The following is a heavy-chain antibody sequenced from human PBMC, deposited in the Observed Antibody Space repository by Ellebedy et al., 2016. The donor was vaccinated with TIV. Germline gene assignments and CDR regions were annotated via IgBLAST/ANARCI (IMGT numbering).Heavy chain of an antibody. CDR2: IFKSGVTT. CDR1: GFTFSDYA. D-gene: IGHD2-15*01. CDR3: AKLAGVHPWYFDY. V-gene: IGHV3-23*01. J-gene: IGHJ4*02. Sequence: PGGSLRLSCAASGFTFSDYAMSWVRQAPGRGLEWVSTIFKSGVTTYYADSVKGRFTISRDNSKTTLSLQMNSLRAEDTAVYYCAKLAGVHPWYFDYWGQGTLVTVSS.